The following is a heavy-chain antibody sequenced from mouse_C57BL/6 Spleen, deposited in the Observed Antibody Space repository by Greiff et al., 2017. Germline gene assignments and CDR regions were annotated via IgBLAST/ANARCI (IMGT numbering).Heavy chain of an antibody. CDR1: GYSFTGYY. CDR2: INPSTGGT. Sequence: VQLQQSGPELVKPGASVKISCKASGYSFTGYYMNWVKQSPEKSLEWIGEINPSTGGTTYNQKFKAKATLTVDKSSSTAYIQLKSLTSEDSAVYYCARTYYYGSSYWYFDVWGTGTTVTVSS. V-gene: IGHV1-42*01. D-gene: IGHD1-1*01. J-gene: IGHJ1*03. CDR3: ARTYYYGSSYWYFDV.